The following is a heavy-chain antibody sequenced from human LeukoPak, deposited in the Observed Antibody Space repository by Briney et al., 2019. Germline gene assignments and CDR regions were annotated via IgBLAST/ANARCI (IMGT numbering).Heavy chain of an antibody. CDR3: ANEPRWEQLHSFDI. J-gene: IGHJ3*02. V-gene: IGHV3-23*01. CDR1: GFTFSIYA. D-gene: IGHD1/OR15-1a*01. Sequence: GGSLRLSCAASGFTFSIYAMSWVRQAPGKGLEWVSGISVTGGSTYYADSVKGRFTMSRDNPKNTLFLQMNSLRPEDTAVYYCANEPRWEQLHSFDIWGQGTTVTVSS. CDR2: ISVTGGST.